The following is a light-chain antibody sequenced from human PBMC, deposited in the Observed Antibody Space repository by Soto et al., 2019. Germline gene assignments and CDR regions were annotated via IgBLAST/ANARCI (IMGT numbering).Light chain of an antibody. Sequence: EIVLTQSPGTLSLSPGERATLSCRASQSVSSNYLAWYKQKPGQAPRLLIYDASSRATGIPDRFSGSGSGTDFTFTIIRLEPEDFAVYYCQRYGSSPLTFGGGTKVDIK. CDR2: DAS. CDR1: QSVSSNY. CDR3: QRYGSSPLT. V-gene: IGKV3-20*01. J-gene: IGKJ4*01.